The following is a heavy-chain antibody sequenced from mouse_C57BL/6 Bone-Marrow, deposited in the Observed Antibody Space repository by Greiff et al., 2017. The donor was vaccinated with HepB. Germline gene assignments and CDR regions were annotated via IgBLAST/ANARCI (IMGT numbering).Heavy chain of an antibody. V-gene: IGHV1-69*01. J-gene: IGHJ4*01. CDR3: AKKWLTGSSDAMDY. CDR2: IDPSDSYT. CDR1: GYTFTSYW. D-gene: IGHD1-1*01. Sequence: VQLQQPGAELVMPGASVKLSCKASGYTFTSYWMHWVKQRPGQGLEWIGEIDPSDSYTNYNQKFKGKSTLTVDKSSSTAYMQLSSLTSEDSSVYYCAKKWLTGSSDAMDYWGQGTSVTVSS.